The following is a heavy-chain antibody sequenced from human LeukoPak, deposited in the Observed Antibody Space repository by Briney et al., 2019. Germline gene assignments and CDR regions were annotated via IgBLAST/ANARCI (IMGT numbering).Heavy chain of an antibody. CDR2: ISGGGGSI. J-gene: IGHJ4*02. CDR1: GFTFSSYS. CDR3: AREDYYDSGSNDY. Sequence: GGSLRLSCAASGFTFSSYSMSWVRQAPGKGLEWVSAISGGGGSIYYADSVKGRFTISRDNSKNTLYLQMNSLRAEDTAVYYCAREDYYDSGSNDYWGQGTLITVSS. V-gene: IGHV3-23*01. D-gene: IGHD3-22*01.